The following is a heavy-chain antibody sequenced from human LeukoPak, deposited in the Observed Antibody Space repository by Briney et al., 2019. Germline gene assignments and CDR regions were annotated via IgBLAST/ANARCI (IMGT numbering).Heavy chain of an antibody. J-gene: IGHJ6*02. D-gene: IGHD1-26*01. CDR3: ARQKWEQQGRDYYFNGLDV. CDR1: GDSISRGSFS. CDR2: IYPRGST. V-gene: IGHV4-30-2*01. Sequence: PSETLSLTCTVSGDSISRGSFSWTWIRQAPGKGLEWIGYIYPRGSTYYNPSLKSRVNLSIDKSSNQFSLDLASVTAADTAVYYCARQKWEQQGRDYYFNGLDVWGPGTTVTVSS.